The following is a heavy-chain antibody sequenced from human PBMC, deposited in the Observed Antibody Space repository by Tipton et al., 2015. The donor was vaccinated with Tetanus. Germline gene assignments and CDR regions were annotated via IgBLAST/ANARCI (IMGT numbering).Heavy chain of an antibody. CDR2: IYYSGST. Sequence: TLSLTCTVSGASIGSISYYWSWIRQPPGKGLEWIGIIYYSGSTYYNASLRSRVTISVDTSKNQFSLQLRSVTAADTAVYYCARQDTLNYYYVGYFHDWGQGTLVTASS. CDR3: ARQDTLNYYYVGYFHD. J-gene: IGHJ1*01. V-gene: IGHV4-39*01. D-gene: IGHD3-22*01. CDR1: GASIGSISYY.